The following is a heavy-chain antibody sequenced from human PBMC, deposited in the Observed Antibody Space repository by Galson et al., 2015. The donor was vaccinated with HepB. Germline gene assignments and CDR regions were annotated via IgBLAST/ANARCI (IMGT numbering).Heavy chain of an antibody. Sequence: SLRLSCAASGFTFSSYGMHWVRQAPGKGLEWVAVIWYDGSNKYYADSVKGRFTISRDNSKNTLYLQMNSLRAEDTAVYYCARAAGTEYYFDYWGQGTLSPSPQ. CDR1: GFTFSSYG. J-gene: IGHJ4*02. D-gene: IGHD6-13*01. V-gene: IGHV3-33*01. CDR2: IWYDGSNK. CDR3: ARAAGTEYYFDY.